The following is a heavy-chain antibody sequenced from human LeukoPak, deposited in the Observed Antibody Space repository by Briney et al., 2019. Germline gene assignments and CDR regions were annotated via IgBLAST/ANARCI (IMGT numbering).Heavy chain of an antibody. J-gene: IGHJ6*03. CDR3: ARAVGSTTRFYYMDV. CDR1: GGSISSSSYY. D-gene: IGHD1-7*01. Sequence: PSETLSLTCTVSGGSISSSSYYWGWIRQPPGKGLERIGTIHYNGYTYYNPSLKSRPTISVDTSKNQFSLKVNSVTAADTAVYFCARAVGSTTRFYYMDVWGKGTTVTVSS. V-gene: IGHV4-39*02. CDR2: IHYNGYT.